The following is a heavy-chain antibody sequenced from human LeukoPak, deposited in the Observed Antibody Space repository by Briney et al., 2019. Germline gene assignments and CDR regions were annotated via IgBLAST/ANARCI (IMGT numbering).Heavy chain of an antibody. Sequence: GGSLRLSCVASEFTFNNHWMHWVRQAPGKGLVWVSRINTDGSSTTYADSVKGRFTISRDNAKNTLHLQMSSLRAEDTALYYCARSKDGAFDIWGQGTMVTVSS. J-gene: IGHJ3*02. V-gene: IGHV3-74*03. CDR3: ARSKDGAFDI. CDR2: INTDGSST. CDR1: EFTFNNHW.